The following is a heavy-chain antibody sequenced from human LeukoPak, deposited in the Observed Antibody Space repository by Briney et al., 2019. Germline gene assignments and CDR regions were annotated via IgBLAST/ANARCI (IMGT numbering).Heavy chain of an antibody. CDR3: AKDLSGVPSIDY. D-gene: IGHD2-15*01. CDR1: GFTFSSYA. CDR2: ISYDGSNK. J-gene: IGHJ4*02. Sequence: PGESLRLSCAASGFTFSSYAMSWVRQAPGKGLEWVAVISYDGSNKYYVDSVKGRLTISRDSPKNTLYLQMNSLTAEDTAVYYCAKDLSGVPSIDYWGQGTLVTVSS. V-gene: IGHV3-30*18.